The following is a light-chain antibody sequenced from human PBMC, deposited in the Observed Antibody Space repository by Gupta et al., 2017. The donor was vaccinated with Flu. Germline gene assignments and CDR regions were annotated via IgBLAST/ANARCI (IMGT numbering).Light chain of an antibody. J-gene: IGKJ1*01. CDR1: HSIDTW. V-gene: IGKV1-5*03. CDR2: KAS. CDR3: QRYENQSRT. Sequence: DIQMTQSPSTLSASVGDTVTITCRASHSIDTWLAWYQQRPGKAPTLLMYKASTLENGVPSRFSGSGSGTEFTLIINILQSDDFATYYCQRYENQSRTFGQGTKVDI.